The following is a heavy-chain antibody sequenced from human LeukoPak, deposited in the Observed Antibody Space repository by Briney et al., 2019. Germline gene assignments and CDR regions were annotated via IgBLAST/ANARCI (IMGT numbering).Heavy chain of an antibody. CDR3: ARNHNWNFDY. D-gene: IGHD1-20*01. Sequence: SETLSLTCAFYGGSFSSYYWTWIRQPPGKGLEWIGEINHSGSTNYNPSLESRVIILIDTSKNQFSLQLGSVTAADTAAYYCARNHNWNFDYWGQGSLVPVSS. V-gene: IGHV4-34*01. CDR1: GGSFSSYY. CDR2: INHSGST. J-gene: IGHJ4*02.